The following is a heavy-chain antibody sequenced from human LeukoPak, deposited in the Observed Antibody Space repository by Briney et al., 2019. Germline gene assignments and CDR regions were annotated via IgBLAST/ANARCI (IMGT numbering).Heavy chain of an antibody. CDR1: GYTFTSYG. CDR2: ISAYNGNT. J-gene: IGHJ4*02. V-gene: IGHV1-18*01. Sequence: ASVKVSCKASGYTFTSYGISWVRQAPGQGLEWMGWISAYNGNTNYAQKLQGRVTMTTDTSTSTAYMELRSLRSDDTAVYYCARDGGNVLLWFGEPTPPDYWGQGTLVTVSS. D-gene: IGHD3-10*01. CDR3: ARDGGNVLLWFGEPTPPDY.